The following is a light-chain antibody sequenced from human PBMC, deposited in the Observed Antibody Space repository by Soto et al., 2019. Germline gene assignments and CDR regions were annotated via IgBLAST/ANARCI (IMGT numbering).Light chain of an antibody. CDR1: QSISSNY. CDR2: GAS. Sequence: EIVLTQSPGTLSMSPGERATLSCRASQSISSNYLAWYQQKPGQAPRLLIYGASSRATGIPDRFSGSGPGTDSTLTISRLEAEDFAVYYCQQYGSSPRTFGQGTKVEFK. CDR3: QQYGSSPRT. J-gene: IGKJ1*01. V-gene: IGKV3-20*01.